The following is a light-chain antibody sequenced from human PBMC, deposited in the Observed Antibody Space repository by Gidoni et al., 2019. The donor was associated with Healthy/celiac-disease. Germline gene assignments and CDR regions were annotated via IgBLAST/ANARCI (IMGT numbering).Light chain of an antibody. Sequence: DIQMTQSPSTLSASVGDRVTITCRASQSISSWLAWYQQKPGKAPKLLIYKASSLESGVPSRSRGSGSGTEFPLTISSLQPDDFATYYCQQYNSYSRTFGQGTKVEIK. CDR2: KAS. V-gene: IGKV1-5*03. CDR1: QSISSW. CDR3: QQYNSYSRT. J-gene: IGKJ1*01.